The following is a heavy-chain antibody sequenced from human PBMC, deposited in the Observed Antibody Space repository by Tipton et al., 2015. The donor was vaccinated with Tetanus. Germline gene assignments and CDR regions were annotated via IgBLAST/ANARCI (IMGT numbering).Heavy chain of an antibody. J-gene: IGHJ3*01. Sequence: SLRLSCEGSGFTFKHHGMYWVRQAPGKGLERVANIWYDASNQDYAHSVRGRFTISRDNSNSTLFLQMNSLRTEDTAVYYCSRRTNSGHVYKPLDLWGQGTMVIVYS. CDR2: IWYDASNQ. D-gene: IGHD1-26*01. V-gene: IGHV3-33*07. CDR3: SRRTNSGHVYKPLDL. CDR1: GFTFKHHG.